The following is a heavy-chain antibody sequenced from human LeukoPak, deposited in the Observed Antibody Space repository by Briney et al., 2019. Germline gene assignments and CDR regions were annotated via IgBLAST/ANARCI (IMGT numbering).Heavy chain of an antibody. J-gene: IGHJ6*03. CDR3: ARGDYYGSGSSNYYYYYMDV. D-gene: IGHD3-10*01. CDR2: IIPIFDTA. CDR1: GGTFSSYA. V-gene: IGHV1-69*13. Sequence: SVKVSCKTSGGTFSSYAISWVRQAPGQGLEWIGDIIPIFDTANYAQKFQGRVTITADESATTSYMELSSLRSEDTAVYYCARGDYYGSGSSNYYYYYMDVWGKGTTVTISS.